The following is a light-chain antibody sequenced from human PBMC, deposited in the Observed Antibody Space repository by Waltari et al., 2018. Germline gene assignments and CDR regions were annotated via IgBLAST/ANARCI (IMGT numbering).Light chain of an antibody. CDR1: NIGDKR. CDR3: QVWDTSSDHWV. Sequence: SYVLTQPPSVSVAPGKTAKITCGGNNIGDKRVHWYQQKPGQAPVLVIYYDDDRPSGIPERFSGSNSGSTAALTISRVEAGDEADYYCQVWDTSSDHWVFGGGTELTVL. J-gene: IGLJ3*02. V-gene: IGLV3-21*04. CDR2: YDD.